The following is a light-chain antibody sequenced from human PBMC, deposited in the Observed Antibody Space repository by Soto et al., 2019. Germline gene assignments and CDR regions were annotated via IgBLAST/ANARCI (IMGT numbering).Light chain of an antibody. CDR3: SSYTSSSTYV. J-gene: IGLJ1*01. CDR1: SSDVSGYNY. CDR2: EVS. V-gene: IGLV2-14*01. Sequence: QSVLTQPASVSGSPGQSITISCTVTSSDVSGYNYVSWYQQYPGKVPKLMIYEVSNRPSGVSNRFSGSKSGNTASLTISGLQAGDEADYYCSSYTSSSTYVFGTGTKVTVL.